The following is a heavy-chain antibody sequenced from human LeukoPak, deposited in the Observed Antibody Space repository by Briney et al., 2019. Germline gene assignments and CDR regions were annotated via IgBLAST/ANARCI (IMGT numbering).Heavy chain of an antibody. CDR1: GFTFSNYW. J-gene: IGHJ1*01. D-gene: IGHD3-10*01. CDR3: VRDGAVVTSGSYPWRYFQY. CDR2: IKFDGSDK. V-gene: IGHV3-7*01. Sequence: GGSLRLSCAASGFTFSNYWMSWVRQAPGKGLEWVANIKFDGSDKFYVDSVKGRFTISRDNAKNSLYLQMNTLRAEDTAVYYCVRDGAVVTSGSYPWRYFQYWGLGTLVTVSS.